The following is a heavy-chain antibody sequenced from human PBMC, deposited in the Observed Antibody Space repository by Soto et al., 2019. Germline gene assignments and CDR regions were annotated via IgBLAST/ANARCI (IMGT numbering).Heavy chain of an antibody. CDR3: ARTDYYYDSMGY. CDR2: IIPIFGTA. V-gene: IGHV1-69*06. D-gene: IGHD3-22*01. Sequence: QVQLVQSGAEVKKPGSSVNVSCKASGGTFSSYAISWVRHAPGQGLEWRGGIIPIFGTANYAQKFQGRVTITADKSTSTAYMEMSSLRSEDTAVYYCARTDYYYDSMGYWGQGTLVTVSS. J-gene: IGHJ4*02. CDR1: GGTFSSYA.